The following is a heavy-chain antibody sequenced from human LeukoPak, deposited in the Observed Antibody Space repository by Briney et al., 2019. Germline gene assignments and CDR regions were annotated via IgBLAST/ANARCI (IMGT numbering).Heavy chain of an antibody. CDR1: GDSIGNYY. Sequence: SETLSLTCTVSGDSIGNYYWSWIRQPPGKGLESIGYIHYSGSTKNNPSLQGRVILSLNTSKNQFSLKLSSVTAADTAVYFCARYDSSGHHHLGAFDIWGQGTMVTVSS. V-gene: IGHV4-59*01. D-gene: IGHD3-22*01. CDR3: ARYDSSGHHHLGAFDI. CDR2: IHYSGST. J-gene: IGHJ3*02.